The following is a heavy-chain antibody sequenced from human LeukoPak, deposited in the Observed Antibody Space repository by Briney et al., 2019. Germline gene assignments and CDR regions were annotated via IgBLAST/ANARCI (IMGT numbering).Heavy chain of an antibody. CDR2: MNTNSGNT. D-gene: IGHD3-3*01. V-gene: IGHV1-8*03. J-gene: IGHJ6*03. CDR1: GYTFTSYD. CDR3: ARGRFLEWLRSYYYYYMDV. Sequence: ASVKVSCKASGYTFTSYDINWVRQATGQGLECMGWMNTNSGNTGYAQKFQGRVTITRNTSISTAYMELSSLRSEDTAVYYCARGRFLEWLRSYYYYYMDVWGKGTTVTVFS.